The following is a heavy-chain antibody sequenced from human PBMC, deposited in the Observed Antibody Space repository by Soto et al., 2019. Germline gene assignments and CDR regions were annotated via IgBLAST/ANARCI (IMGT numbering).Heavy chain of an antibody. CDR1: GGSISSYY. D-gene: IGHD2-21*01. CDR3: ARERLLQFGGDYYYGMDV. V-gene: IGHV4-59*01. J-gene: IGHJ6*02. Sequence: QVQLQESGPGLVKPSETLSLTCTVSGGSISSYYWSWIRQPPGKGLEWIGYIYYSGNTNYNPSLKSRVNISVDTSKNQCSLKLSSVTAADTAVYYCARERLLQFGGDYYYGMDVWGQGTTVTVTS. CDR2: IYYSGNT.